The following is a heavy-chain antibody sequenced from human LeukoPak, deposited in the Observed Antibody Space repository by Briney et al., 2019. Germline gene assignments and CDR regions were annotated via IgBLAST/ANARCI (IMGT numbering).Heavy chain of an antibody. Sequence: PGGSPRLSCAASGFTFTSYTMSWVRQAPGKGLEWVSAISGGGDNTYYADSVKGRFTISRDNSKNTLFLQVSSLRAEDTAVYYCAKGLVYCGGGCQHWGQGTLVTVSS. V-gene: IGHV3-23*01. J-gene: IGHJ4*02. CDR1: GFTFTSYT. CDR2: ISGGGDNT. CDR3: AKGLVYCGGGCQH. D-gene: IGHD2-21*02.